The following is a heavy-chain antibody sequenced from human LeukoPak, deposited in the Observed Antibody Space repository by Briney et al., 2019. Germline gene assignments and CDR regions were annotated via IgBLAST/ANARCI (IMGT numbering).Heavy chain of an antibody. J-gene: IGHJ4*02. CDR3: ARAVTGTTGIDY. D-gene: IGHD1-20*01. CDR2: ISSSSSYI. V-gene: IGHV3-21*01. CDR1: GFTFSSYS. Sequence: GGSLRLSCAASGFTFSSYSMNWVRQAPGKGLEWVSSISSSSSYIYYADSVKGRFTISRDNAKNSLYLQMNSLRAEDTAVYYCARAVTGTTGIDYWGQGTLVTVSS.